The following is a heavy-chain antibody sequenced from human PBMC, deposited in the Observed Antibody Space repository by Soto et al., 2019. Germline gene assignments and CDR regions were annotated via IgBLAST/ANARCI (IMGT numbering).Heavy chain of an antibody. V-gene: IGHV3-23*01. CDR1: GFTFSSFG. CDR3: AKEGAGTTIRGLIPPIRCYFDY. Sequence: PGGSLRLSCAASGFTFSSFGMSWVRQAPGKGLEWVTSISDSGSRTYYADSVRGRFTISRDNSKNTLYLQVNSLRADDTAVYYCAKEGAGTTIRGLIPPIRCYFDYWGQGTLVTVSS. J-gene: IGHJ4*02. CDR2: ISDSGSRT. D-gene: IGHD3-10*01.